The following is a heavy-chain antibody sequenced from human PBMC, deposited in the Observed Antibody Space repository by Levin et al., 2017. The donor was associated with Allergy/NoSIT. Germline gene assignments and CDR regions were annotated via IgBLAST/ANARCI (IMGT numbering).Heavy chain of an antibody. J-gene: IGHJ3*02. Sequence: LTCAASGFTFDDYAMHWVRQAPGKGLEWVSGISWNSGSIGYADSVKGRFTISRDNAKNPLYLQMNSLRTEDTALYYCARDNIGLPDAFDIWGQGTMVIVSS. CDR1: GFTFDDYA. CDR2: ISWNSGSI. CDR3: ARDNIGLPDAFDI. V-gene: IGHV3-9*01. D-gene: IGHD3-10*01.